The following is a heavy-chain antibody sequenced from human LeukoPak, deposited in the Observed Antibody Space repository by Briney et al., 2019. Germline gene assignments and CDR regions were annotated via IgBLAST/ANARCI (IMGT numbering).Heavy chain of an antibody. D-gene: IGHD6-13*01. CDR1: GGTFSSYT. CDR3: AREDAGLDY. V-gene: IGHV1-69*13. Sequence: SVKVSCKASGGTFSSYTITWVRQAPGQGLEWMGGIIPIFGSANYAQKFQGRVTITADESTSTVYMDLTSLRSEDTAVYYCAREDAGLDYWGQGTLVTVSS. J-gene: IGHJ4*02. CDR2: IIPIFGSA.